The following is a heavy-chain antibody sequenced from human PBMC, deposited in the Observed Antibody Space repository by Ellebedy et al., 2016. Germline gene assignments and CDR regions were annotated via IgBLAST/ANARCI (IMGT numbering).Heavy chain of an antibody. CDR2: ISGDGDII. J-gene: IGHJ4*02. CDR3: YYGHYSGY. V-gene: IGHV3-23*01. CDR1: GFTFRNFF. D-gene: IGHD4-17*01. Sequence: GGSLRLXXVASGFTFRNFFMSWVRQAPGGGLEWFSTISGDGDIIFSADSVKGRFTISRDNSRYTLYLQMDSLRAADTAVYYCYYGHYSGYWGQGTLVTVSS.